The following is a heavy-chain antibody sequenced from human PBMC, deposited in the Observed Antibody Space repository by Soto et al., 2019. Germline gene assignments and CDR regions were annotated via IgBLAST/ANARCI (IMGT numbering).Heavy chain of an antibody. Sequence: VQLEESGGGLIQPGGSLRLSCAASGFSFRGKNYLTWVRQAPGKGLEWVSGLYDTDGTYYADSVKGRFSVSRDNSKNTLYLQLSSLRPDDTGVYYCAKREGQAWSRDHFYYYAMEVWGRGTTVTVSS. CDR2: LYDTDGT. CDR1: GFSFRGKNY. D-gene: IGHD3-3*01. CDR3: AKREGQAWSRDHFYYYAMEV. V-gene: IGHV3-66*03. J-gene: IGHJ6*02.